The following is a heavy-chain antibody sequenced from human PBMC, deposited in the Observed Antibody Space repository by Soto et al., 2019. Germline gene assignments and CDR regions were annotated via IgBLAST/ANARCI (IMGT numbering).Heavy chain of an antibody. J-gene: IGHJ6*02. D-gene: IGHD3-10*01. CDR3: ARDRGGYGPPDV. CDR1: GFNFSDSY. V-gene: IGHV3-11*06. Sequence: GGSQILCYTASGFNFSDSYMSWIRHAPGKGLEWVSYISGSIGYTGYGDSVKGRFTISRDNAKNSLYLEMNSLRAEDTAVYYCARDRGGYGPPDVWGQGTTVTVSS. CDR2: ISGSIGYT.